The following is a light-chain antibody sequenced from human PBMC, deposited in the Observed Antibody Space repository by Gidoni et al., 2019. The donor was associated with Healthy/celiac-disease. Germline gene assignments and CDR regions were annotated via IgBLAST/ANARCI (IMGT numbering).Light chain of an antibody. CDR2: AAS. CDR3: QQSYSLWT. CDR1: QSISSY. V-gene: IGKV1-39*01. Sequence: DIQMTQSPSSLSASVGDRVTITCRASQSISSYLNWYQQKPGKAPKLLIYAASSLQSGVPSRFSGSGSGTDFTLNISSLQPEDFATYYCQQSYSLWTFGQGTKVEIK. J-gene: IGKJ1*01.